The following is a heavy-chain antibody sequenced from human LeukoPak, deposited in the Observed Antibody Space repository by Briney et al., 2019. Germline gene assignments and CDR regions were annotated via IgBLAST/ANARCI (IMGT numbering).Heavy chain of an antibody. J-gene: IGHJ4*02. V-gene: IGHV3-73*01. CDR2: IRSKPNNYAT. CDR3: ARGYDYVGNIDS. CDR1: GFDSSASA. D-gene: IGHD3-16*01. Sequence: GGPLRLSCGASGFDSSASAMHWVRQAPGKGLEWVGRIRSKPNNYATAVIVSVRGRFTIARDDSKNTAYLQMNNVQTEDTALYYCARGYDYVGNIDSWGQGTLVIVSS.